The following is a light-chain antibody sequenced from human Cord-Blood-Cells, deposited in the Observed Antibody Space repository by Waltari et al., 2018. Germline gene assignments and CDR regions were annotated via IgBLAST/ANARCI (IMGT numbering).Light chain of an antibody. J-gene: IGKJ2*01. CDR3: QQYNSYSPT. CDR1: QSISSW. Sequence: DIQMTQSPSTLSASVGDRVTITCRASQSISSWLAWYQQKPGNAPKLLIYDASSLERGVPSRFSGSGSGTEFTLTISSLQPDDFATYYCQQYNSYSPTFGQGTKLEIK. V-gene: IGKV1-5*01. CDR2: DAS.